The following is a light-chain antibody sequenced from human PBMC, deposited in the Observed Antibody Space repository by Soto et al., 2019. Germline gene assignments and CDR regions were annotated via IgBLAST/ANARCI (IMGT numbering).Light chain of an antibody. J-gene: IGKJ4*01. CDR3: QQRSNWPYLT. Sequence: EIVLTQSPDTLSLSPGERATLSCRASQSVSGYLGWYQQKPGQAPRLLIYDASNRAYGVPARVRGSGSGTNFTLTIASLEPEDFAVYYCQQRSNWPYLTFGGGTRV. V-gene: IGKV3-11*01. CDR1: QSVSGY. CDR2: DAS.